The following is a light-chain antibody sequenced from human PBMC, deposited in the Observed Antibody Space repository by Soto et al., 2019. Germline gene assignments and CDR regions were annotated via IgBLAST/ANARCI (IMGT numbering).Light chain of an antibody. CDR3: QQCNNWPQWT. J-gene: IGKJ1*01. V-gene: IGKV3-15*01. CDR2: GAS. CDR1: QSVSSY. Sequence: EIVMTQSPATLSVSPGERATLSCRASQSVSSYLAWYQQKPGQAPRLLIYGASTGATGLPARFSGSGSGTEFTLTINSLEPEDFAVYYCQQCNNWPQWTFGQGTKVDIK.